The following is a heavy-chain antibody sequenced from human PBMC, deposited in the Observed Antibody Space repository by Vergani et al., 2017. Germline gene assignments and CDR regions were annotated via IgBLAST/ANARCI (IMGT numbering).Heavy chain of an antibody. J-gene: IGHJ4*02. Sequence: EVQLLESGGGLVQPGGSLRLSCAASGFTFSTYAMTWVRQAPGEGLEWVSTISSDGCSTYYADSVKGGFTISRDNSKNTLSLQMNSLTAEDTAIYYCAGPQGTSAYYYGGFDYWGQGILVTVSS. CDR3: AGPQGTSAYYYGGFDY. D-gene: IGHD3-22*01. V-gene: IGHV3-23*01. CDR1: GFTFSTYA. CDR2: ISSDGCST.